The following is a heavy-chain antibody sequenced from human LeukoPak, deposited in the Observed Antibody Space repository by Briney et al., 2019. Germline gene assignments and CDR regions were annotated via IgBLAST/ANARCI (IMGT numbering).Heavy chain of an antibody. CDR3: ARGGRSPFDY. V-gene: IGHV4-30-4*01. D-gene: IGHD1-26*01. CDR2: IYYSGST. Sequence: SETLPLTCTVSGGSISSGGYYWSWIRQPPGKGLEWIGYIYYSGSTYYNPSLKSRVTTSVDTSKNQFSLKLSSVTAADTAVYYCARGGRSPFDYWGQGTLVTVSS. CDR1: GGSISSGGYY. J-gene: IGHJ4*02.